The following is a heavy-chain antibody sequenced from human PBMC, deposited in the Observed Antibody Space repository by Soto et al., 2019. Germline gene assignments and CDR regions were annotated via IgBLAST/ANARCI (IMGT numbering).Heavy chain of an antibody. CDR2: IFYSGST. Sequence: QVQLQESGPGLVKPSETLSLTCTVSGGSISSYYWSWIRQPPGKGLEWIGFIFYSGSTSYNPSLKGRLTISIGPAGYPFSLQLDSVTAADTAVSYCASKVGDPGLSFGSWGPGTLVAVSS. D-gene: IGHD3-10*01. V-gene: IGHV4-59*01. J-gene: IGHJ5*01. CDR1: GGSISSYY. CDR3: ASKVGDPGLSFGS.